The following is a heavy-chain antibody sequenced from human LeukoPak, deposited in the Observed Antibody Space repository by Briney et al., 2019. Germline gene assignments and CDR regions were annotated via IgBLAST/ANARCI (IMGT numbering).Heavy chain of an antibody. J-gene: IGHJ2*01. Sequence: ASVKVSCKASGYTFTSYDINWVRQATGQGLEWMGWMNPNSGNTGYAQKFQGRVTMTRNTSISTAYMELSSLRSEDTAVYYCARSGLGKYCSGGSCYSHYWYFDLWGRGTLVTVSS. CDR1: GYTFTSYD. CDR2: MNPNSGNT. V-gene: IGHV1-8*01. D-gene: IGHD2-15*01. CDR3: ARSGLGKYCSGGSCYSHYWYFDL.